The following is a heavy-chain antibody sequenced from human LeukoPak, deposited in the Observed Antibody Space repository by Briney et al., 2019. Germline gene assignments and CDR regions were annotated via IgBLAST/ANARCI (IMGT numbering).Heavy chain of an antibody. J-gene: IGHJ4*02. D-gene: IGHD6-19*01. CDR3: ASLPGIAVAGDEYYFDY. Sequence: ASVKVSCKASGYTFTSYDINWVRQATGQGLEWMGWMNPNSGNTGYAQKFQGRVTMTRNTSISTAYMELSRLRSDDTAVYYCASLPGIAVAGDEYYFDYWGQGTLVTVSS. CDR2: MNPNSGNT. V-gene: IGHV1-8*01. CDR1: GYTFTSYD.